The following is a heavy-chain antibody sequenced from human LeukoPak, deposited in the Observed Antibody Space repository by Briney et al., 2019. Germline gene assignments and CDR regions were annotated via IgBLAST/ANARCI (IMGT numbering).Heavy chain of an antibody. CDR1: GSTFSSYA. D-gene: IGHD3-10*01. CDR3: ARSPKGFGEFDY. Sequence: GGSLRLSCAASGSTFSSYAMHWVRQAPGKGLEYVSAISSDGGSTYYANSVKGRFTISRDNSKNTLYLQMGGLRAEDMAVYYCARSPKGFGEFDYWGQGTLVTVSS. CDR2: ISSDGGST. V-gene: IGHV3-64*01. J-gene: IGHJ4*02.